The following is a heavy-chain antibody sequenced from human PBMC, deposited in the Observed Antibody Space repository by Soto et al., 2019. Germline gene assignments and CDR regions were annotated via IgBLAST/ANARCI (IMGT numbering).Heavy chain of an antibody. Sequence: EVQLLESGGGWVQPGGSLRLSCAASGFPVSSYAMSWVRQAPGKGLEWVSVISGSGSTYAADSVKGRFTISRDSSKSTVYLQMNSLRAEETAVYYCAKALRFTVTTGYYMDVWGRGTPVTVSS. CDR3: AKALRFTVTTGYYMDV. D-gene: IGHD4-17*01. J-gene: IGHJ6*03. CDR2: ISGSGST. CDR1: GFPVSSYA. V-gene: IGHV3-23*01.